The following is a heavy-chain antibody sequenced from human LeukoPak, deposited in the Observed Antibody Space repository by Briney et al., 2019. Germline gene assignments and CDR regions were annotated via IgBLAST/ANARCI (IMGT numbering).Heavy chain of an antibody. Sequence: GGSLRLSCAASGFTFSNYWMSWVRQAPGKGLEWVANIKQDGREINYIDSVKGRFTISRDNAKNSLDLQMNSLRAEDTAVYYCASHCSSTSCYFYFNSWGQGTLVTVSS. CDR3: ASHCSSTSCYFYFNS. J-gene: IGHJ4*02. CDR1: GFTFSNYW. V-gene: IGHV3-7*01. D-gene: IGHD2-2*01. CDR2: IKQDGREI.